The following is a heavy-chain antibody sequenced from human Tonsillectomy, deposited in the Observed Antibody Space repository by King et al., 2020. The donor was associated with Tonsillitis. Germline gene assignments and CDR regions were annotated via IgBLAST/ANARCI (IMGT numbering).Heavy chain of an antibody. Sequence: VQLVQSGAEVKKPGASVKVSCKASGYPFTRYGINWVRQAPGQGLEWMGWISGYNGNTNYALKVQDRVTMSTETSTSTAYMELRSLRSDDTAVYYCARDPRHCSSTSCYGKVYYYYYMDVWGKGTTVTVSS. CDR2: ISGYNGNT. V-gene: IGHV1-18*01. D-gene: IGHD2-2*01. CDR1: GYPFTRYG. J-gene: IGHJ6*03. CDR3: ARDPRHCSSTSCYGKVYYYYYMDV.